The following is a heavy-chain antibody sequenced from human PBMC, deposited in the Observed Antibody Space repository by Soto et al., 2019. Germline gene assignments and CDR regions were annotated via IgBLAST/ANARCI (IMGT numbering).Heavy chain of an antibody. CDR1: GGSISSSSYY. CDR2: IYYIGST. CDR3: ARVSRNRITMIAGTSHFDY. D-gene: IGHD3-22*01. V-gene: IGHV4-61*05. J-gene: IGHJ4*02. Sequence: PSETLSLTCTVSGGSISSSSYYWSWIRQPPGKGLEWIGNIYYIGSTNYNPSLKSRVTISVDTSKNEFSLNLGSVTAADTAVYYCARVSRNRITMIAGTSHFDYWGQGTLVTVSS.